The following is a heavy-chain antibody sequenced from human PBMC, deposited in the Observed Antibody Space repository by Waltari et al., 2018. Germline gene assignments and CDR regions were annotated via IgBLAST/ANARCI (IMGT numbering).Heavy chain of an antibody. V-gene: IGHV4-34*01. Sequence: QVQLQQWGAGLLKPSETLSLTCAVYGGSFSGYYWSWIRQPPGKGLEWIGEINHSGSTNYNPSLKSRVTIAGDTSKNQFSLKLSAVTAADTAVYYCARIRDLDIAAASLDYWGQGTLVTVSS. D-gene: IGHD6-13*01. CDR1: GGSFSGYY. CDR2: INHSGST. J-gene: IGHJ4*02. CDR3: ARIRDLDIAAASLDY.